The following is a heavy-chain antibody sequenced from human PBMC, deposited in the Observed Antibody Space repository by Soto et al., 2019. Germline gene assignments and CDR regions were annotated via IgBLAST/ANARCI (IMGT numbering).Heavy chain of an antibody. CDR3: ARGKDDSARYWGVDF. CDR2: IIPSFGSP. D-gene: IGHD7-27*01. Sequence: QIQLVQSGAEVKKPGSSVKVSCKASGGTFTRHGISWVRQAPGQGLEWMGGIIPSFGSPRYAQKFQGRVTFSADESASTVYMDLSSLRSDDTAIYYCARGKDDSARYWGVDFWGQGTSVTVSS. J-gene: IGHJ4*02. V-gene: IGHV1-69*12. CDR1: GGTFTRHG.